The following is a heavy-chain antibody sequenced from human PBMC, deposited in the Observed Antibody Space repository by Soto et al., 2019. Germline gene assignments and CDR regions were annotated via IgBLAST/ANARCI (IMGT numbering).Heavy chain of an antibody. CDR1: GFTFSSYA. V-gene: IGHV3-30-3*01. Sequence: SLRLSCAASGFTFSSYAMHWVRQAPGKGLEWVAVISYDGSNKYYADSVKGRFTISRDNSKNTLYLQMNSLRAEDTAVYYCARGATITRLLGYWGQGTLVTVSS. CDR3: ARGATITRLLGY. D-gene: IGHD5-12*01. J-gene: IGHJ4*02. CDR2: ISYDGSNK.